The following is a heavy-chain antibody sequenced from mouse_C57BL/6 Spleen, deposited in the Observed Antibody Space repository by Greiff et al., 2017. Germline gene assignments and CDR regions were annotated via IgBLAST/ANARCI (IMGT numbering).Heavy chain of an antibody. V-gene: IGHV5-17*01. CDR3: ARRVYGKEDAMDY. D-gene: IGHD2-1*01. CDR2: ISSGSSTI. J-gene: IGHJ4*01. Sequence: DVQLQESGGGLVKPGGSLKLSCAASGFTFSDYGMHWVRQAPEKGLEWVAYISSGSSTIYYADTVKGRFTISRDNAKNTLFLQMTSLRSEDTAMYYCARRVYGKEDAMDYWGQGTSVTVSS. CDR1: GFTFSDYG.